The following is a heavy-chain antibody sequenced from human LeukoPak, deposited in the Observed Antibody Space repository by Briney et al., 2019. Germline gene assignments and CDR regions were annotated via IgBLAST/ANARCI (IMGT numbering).Heavy chain of an antibody. CDR1: GFTFSSYA. D-gene: IGHD6-13*01. V-gene: IGHV3-23*01. CDR3: AKSTISIAAARWGYYYYGMDV. CDR2: ISGSGGST. J-gene: IGHJ6*02. Sequence: GGSLRLSCAAAGFTFSSYAMSWVRQAPGKGLEWVSAISGSGGSTYYADSVKGRFTISRDNSKNTLYLQMNSLRAEDTAVYYCAKSTISIAAARWGYYYYGMDVWGQGTTVTVSS.